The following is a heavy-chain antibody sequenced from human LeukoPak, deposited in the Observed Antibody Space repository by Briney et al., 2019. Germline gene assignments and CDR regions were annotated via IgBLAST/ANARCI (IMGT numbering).Heavy chain of an antibody. D-gene: IGHD1-1*01. Sequence: GASVKVSCKASGYTFTSYYMHWVRQAPGQGLEWMGVINPSGGSTSYAQKFQGRVTITRNTSISTAYMELSSLRSEDTAVYYCARGPTRRQTYTTKNWFYPWGQGTLVTVSS. V-gene: IGHV1-46*01. CDR3: ARGPTRRQTYTTKNWFYP. CDR2: INPSGGST. CDR1: GYTFTSYY. J-gene: IGHJ5*02.